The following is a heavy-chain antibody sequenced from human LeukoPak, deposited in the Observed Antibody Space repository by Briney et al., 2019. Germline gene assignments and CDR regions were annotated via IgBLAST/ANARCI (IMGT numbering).Heavy chain of an antibody. Sequence: PSETLSLTCTVSGGSISSYYWSWIRQPPGKGLEWIGYIYYSGSTNYNPSLKSRVTISVDTSKNQFSLKLSSVAAADTAVYYCARTGPRGWFDPWGREPWSPSPQ. D-gene: IGHD3-10*01. J-gene: IGHJ5*02. CDR1: GGSISSYY. CDR2: IYYSGST. CDR3: ARTGPRGWFDP. V-gene: IGHV4-59*01.